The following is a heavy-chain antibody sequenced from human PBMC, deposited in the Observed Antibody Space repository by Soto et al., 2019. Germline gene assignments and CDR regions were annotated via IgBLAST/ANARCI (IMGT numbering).Heavy chain of an antibody. CDR2: IIPIFGTA. V-gene: IGHV1-69*06. J-gene: IGHJ6*02. D-gene: IGHD2-2*02. Sequence: SVKVSCKASGGTFSSYAISWVRQAPGQGLEWMGGIIPIFGTANYAQKFQGRVTITADKSTSTAYMELSSLRSEDTAVYYCATPVVPAAIRRDYYYYCGMDVWGQGTTVTVSS. CDR1: GGTFSSYA. CDR3: ATPVVPAAIRRDYYYYCGMDV.